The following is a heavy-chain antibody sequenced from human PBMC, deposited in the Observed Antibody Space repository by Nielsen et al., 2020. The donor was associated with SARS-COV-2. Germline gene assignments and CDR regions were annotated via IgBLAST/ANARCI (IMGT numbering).Heavy chain of an antibody. CDR3: ARQEVVAAIDY. J-gene: IGHJ4*02. D-gene: IGHD2-15*01. CDR2: IYYSGRT. CDR1: GGSISSGDYY. Sequence: SETLSLTCTVSGGSISSGDYYWSWIRQPPGKGLEWIGYIYYSGRTYYNPSNPSLKSRVTISVDTSKNQFSLKLSSVTAADTAVYYCARQEVVAAIDYWGQGTLVTVSS. V-gene: IGHV4-30-4*01.